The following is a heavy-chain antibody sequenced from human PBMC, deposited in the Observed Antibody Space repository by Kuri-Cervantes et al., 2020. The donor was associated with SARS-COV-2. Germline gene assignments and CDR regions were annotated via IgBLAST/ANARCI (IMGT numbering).Heavy chain of an antibody. D-gene: IGHD2-2*01. CDR1: GGSISSYY. CDR3: ARRVVNFDY. J-gene: IGHJ4*02. Sequence: VSLRLSRTVSGGSISSYYWSWIRQPAGKGLEWIGRIYTSGITNYNPSLKSRVTMSVDTSKNLFSLKLSSVTAADTAVYYCARRVVNFDYWGQGTLVTVSS. V-gene: IGHV4-4*07. CDR2: IYTSGIT.